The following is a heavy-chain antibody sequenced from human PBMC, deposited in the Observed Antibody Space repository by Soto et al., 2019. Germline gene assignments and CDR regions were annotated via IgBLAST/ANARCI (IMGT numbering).Heavy chain of an antibody. J-gene: IGHJ4*02. D-gene: IGHD5-18*01. CDR2: IIPIFGTA. Sequence: SVKVSCKASGGTFSSYAISWVRQAPGQGLEWMGGIIPIFGTANYAQKFQGRVTITADESTSTAYMELSSLRSEDTAVYYCARGRSGYSYGYYDYWGQGTLVTVSS. CDR3: ARGRSGYSYGYYDY. CDR1: GGTFSSYA. V-gene: IGHV1-69*13.